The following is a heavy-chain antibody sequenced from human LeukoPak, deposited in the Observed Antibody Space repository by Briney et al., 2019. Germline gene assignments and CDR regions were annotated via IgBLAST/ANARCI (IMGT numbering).Heavy chain of an antibody. CDR2: ISGSGGST. D-gene: IGHD5-18*01. V-gene: IGHV3-23*01. CDR1: GFTFSSYA. Sequence: GGSLRLSCAASGFTFSSYAMSWVRQAPGKGLEWVSAISGSGGSTYYADSVKGRFTISRDNSKNTLYLQMNSLRAEDTAVYSCAKASTSMVNSYFDYWGQGTLVTVSS. J-gene: IGHJ4*02. CDR3: AKASTSMVNSYFDY.